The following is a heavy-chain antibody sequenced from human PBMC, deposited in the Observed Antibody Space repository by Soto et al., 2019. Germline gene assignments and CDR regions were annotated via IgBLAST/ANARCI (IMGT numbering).Heavy chain of an antibody. CDR3: ARSSIADGLAFDY. CDR1: GFTFNSYA. V-gene: IGHV3-30-3*01. J-gene: IGHJ4*02. D-gene: IGHD6-6*01. Sequence: GGSLRLSCAASGFTFNSYAMHWVRQAPGKGLEWVAVISYDGSNKYYADSVKGRFTISRDNSKNTLYLQMNSLRAEDTAVYYYARSSIADGLAFDYWGQGTLVTVSS. CDR2: ISYDGSNK.